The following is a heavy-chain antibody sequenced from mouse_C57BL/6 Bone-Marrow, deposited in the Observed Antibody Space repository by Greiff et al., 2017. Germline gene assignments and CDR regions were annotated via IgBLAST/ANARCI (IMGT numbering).Heavy chain of an antibody. CDR3: APTIVTPYYFDY. CDR1: GFNIKDYY. CDR2: IDPEDGET. V-gene: IGHV14-2*01. J-gene: IGHJ2*01. Sequence: EVKLQESGAELVKPGALVKLSCTASGFNIKDYYMHWVKQRTEQGLEWIGRIDPEDGETKYAPKFQGKATITADTSSNTAYLQLSSLTSEDTAVYYCAPTIVTPYYFDYWGQGTTLTVSS. D-gene: IGHD2-5*01.